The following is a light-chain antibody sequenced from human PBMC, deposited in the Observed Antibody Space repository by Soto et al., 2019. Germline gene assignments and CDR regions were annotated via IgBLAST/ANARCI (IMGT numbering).Light chain of an antibody. V-gene: IGKV1-39*01. J-gene: IGKJ2*01. CDR3: QQSYGIPYT. CDR2: AAS. Sequence: DIQMTQSPSSLSASVGDRVTITCRASQSISAYVNWYQQKPGKGPKLLIYAASSLQSGVPSRFSGCGSGTDFTLTISSLQHEDFATDWCQQSYGIPYTCAQGTKLEIK. CDR1: QSISAY.